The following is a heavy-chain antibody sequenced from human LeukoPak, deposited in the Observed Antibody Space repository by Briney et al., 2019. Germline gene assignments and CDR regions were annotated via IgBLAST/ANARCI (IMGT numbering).Heavy chain of an antibody. CDR3: ARAGISMGGYRGWFDP. J-gene: IGHJ5*02. V-gene: IGHV4-4*07. CDR1: GGSISSYY. D-gene: IGHD5-12*01. Sequence: SETLPLTCTVSGGSISSYYWSWIRQPAGKGLEWIGRIYTSGSTNYNPSLKSRVTMSVDTSKNQFSLKLSSVTAADTAVYYCARAGISMGGYRGWFDPWGQGTLVTVSS. CDR2: IYTSGST.